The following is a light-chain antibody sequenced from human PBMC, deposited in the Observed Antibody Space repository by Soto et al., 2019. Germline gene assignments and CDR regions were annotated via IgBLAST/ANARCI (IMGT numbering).Light chain of an antibody. CDR3: QQYNNWPRT. V-gene: IGKV3-15*01. Sequence: EIVMTQSPATLSVSPGERATLSCRASQSVSSNLAWYQQKPGQAPRPLIYGASTRATGIPARFSGSGSGTEFPLTISIRQSEDFAVYYCQQYNNWPRTFGQGTKVEIK. J-gene: IGKJ1*01. CDR2: GAS. CDR1: QSVSSN.